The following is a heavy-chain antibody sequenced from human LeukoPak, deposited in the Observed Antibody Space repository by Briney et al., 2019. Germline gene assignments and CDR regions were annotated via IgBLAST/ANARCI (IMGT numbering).Heavy chain of an antibody. D-gene: IGHD6-19*01. CDR1: GYTFTGYY. J-gene: IGHJ4*02. V-gene: IGHV1-2*02. CDR3: ARPKKNSSGWLHTFDY. CDR2: INPNSGGT. Sequence: ASVKVSCKASGYTFTGYYMHWVRQAPGQGLEWMGWINPNSGGTNYAQKFQGRVTMTRDTSISTAYTELSRLRSDDTAVYYCARPKKNSSGWLHTFDYWGQGTLVTVSS.